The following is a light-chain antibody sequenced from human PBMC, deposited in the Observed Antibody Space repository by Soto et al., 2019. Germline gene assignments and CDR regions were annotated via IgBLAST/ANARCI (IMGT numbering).Light chain of an antibody. J-gene: IGKJ4*01. CDR2: DAS. CDR1: QSVSSSY. CDR3: QRRSNWPLT. V-gene: IGKV3D-20*02. Sequence: EIVMTQSPATLSVSPGERATLSCRASQSVSSSYLAWYQQKPGQAPRPLIYDASNRATGIPARFSGGGSGTDFTLTISSLEPEDFAVYYCQRRSNWPLTFGGGTKVDIK.